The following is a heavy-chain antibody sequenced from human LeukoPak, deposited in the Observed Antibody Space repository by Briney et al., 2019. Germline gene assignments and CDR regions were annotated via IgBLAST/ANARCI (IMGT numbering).Heavy chain of an antibody. CDR2: IYPGDSDI. CDR1: GYSFTSYW. Sequence: GESLKISCKGSGYSFTSYWIGWVRQMPGKGLEWMGIIYPGDSDIRYSPSFQGQVTISADKSISTAYLQWSSLKASDTAMYYCARHVAAAAGELYYYYYGMDVWGQGTTVTVSS. CDR3: ARHVAAAAGELYYYYYGMDV. V-gene: IGHV5-51*01. D-gene: IGHD6-13*01. J-gene: IGHJ6*02.